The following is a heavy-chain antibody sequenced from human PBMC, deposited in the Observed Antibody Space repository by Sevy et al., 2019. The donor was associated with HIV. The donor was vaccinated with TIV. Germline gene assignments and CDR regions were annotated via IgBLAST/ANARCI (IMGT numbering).Heavy chain of an antibody. V-gene: IGHV3-15*01. D-gene: IGHD2-15*01. Sequence: GGSLRLSCVASEFIFNDAWMHWVRQAPGKGLEWVGRIKSNIDGAAIDYAAPVKGRVTISRDESKNTVFLQMNSLKSEDTAVYFCTTKGRDCSVIGCQNSWGQGTQVTVSS. CDR1: EFIFNDAW. J-gene: IGHJ4*02. CDR2: IKSNIDGAAI. CDR3: TTKGRDCSVIGCQNS.